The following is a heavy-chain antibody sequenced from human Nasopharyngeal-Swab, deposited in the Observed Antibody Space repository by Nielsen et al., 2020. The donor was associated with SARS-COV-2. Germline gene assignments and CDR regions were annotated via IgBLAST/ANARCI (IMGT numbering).Heavy chain of an antibody. Sequence: SVKVSCMASGGTFSSYAIIWVRQAPGQGPDWMGGVIPIFGTANYAQKFQGRVTITAAEATSTAYMELSGLRSEDTAVYYCARDRSNILTGYYPPPYYGMDVWGQGTTVTVSS. CDR1: GGTFSSYA. CDR3: ARDRSNILTGYYPPPYYGMDV. J-gene: IGHJ6*02. D-gene: IGHD3-9*01. CDR2: VIPIFGTA. V-gene: IGHV1-69*13.